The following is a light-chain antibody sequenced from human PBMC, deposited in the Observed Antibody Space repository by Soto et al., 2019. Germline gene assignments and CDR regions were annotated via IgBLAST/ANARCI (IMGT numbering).Light chain of an antibody. Sequence: EIVLTQSPATLSVSPGNRATLSCRASQSVNSDLAWYQQKPGQAPRLLIYGASTRATGTPTRFSGSGSGTEFTLTISSLQSEDFAVYFCQERSRWPRATFGGGTRVEIK. CDR2: GAS. CDR3: QERSRWPRAT. J-gene: IGKJ4*01. CDR1: QSVNSD. V-gene: IGKV3-15*01.